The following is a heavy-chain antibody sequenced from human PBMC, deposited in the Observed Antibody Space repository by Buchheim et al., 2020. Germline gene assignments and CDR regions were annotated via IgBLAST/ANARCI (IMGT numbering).Heavy chain of an antibody. J-gene: IGHJ5*02. Sequence: QVQLVQSGAEVKKPGASVKVSCKASGYTFTSYDINWVRQATGQGLEWMGWMNPNSGNTGYAQKFQGRVTMTRNTSISTANMELSSLRSEDTAVYYCARGRLIQGISTSHIRGWFDPWGQGTL. D-gene: IGHD2-2*01. CDR2: MNPNSGNT. V-gene: IGHV1-8*01. CDR3: ARGRLIQGISTSHIRGWFDP. CDR1: GYTFTSYD.